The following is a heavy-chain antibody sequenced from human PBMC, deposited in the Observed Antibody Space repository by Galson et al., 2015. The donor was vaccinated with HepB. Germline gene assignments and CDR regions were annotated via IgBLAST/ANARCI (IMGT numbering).Heavy chain of an antibody. D-gene: IGHD3-22*01. CDR1: GFTFSNAW. V-gene: IGHV3-15*01. CDR3: AKESHLSSGWWFDY. CDR2: IKSKTDGGTT. J-gene: IGHJ4*02. Sequence: SLRLSCAASGFTFSNAWMSWVRQAPGKGLEWVGRIKSKTDGGTTDYAAPVKGRFTISRDDSRNTLYLQMNSLRAEDTAVYYCAKESHLSSGWWFDYRGQGALVTVSS.